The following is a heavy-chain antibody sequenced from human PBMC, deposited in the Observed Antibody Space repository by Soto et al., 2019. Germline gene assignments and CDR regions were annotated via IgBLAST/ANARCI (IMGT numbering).Heavy chain of an antibody. V-gene: IGHV4-30-4*01. J-gene: IGHJ6*02. D-gene: IGHD2-21*02. CDR2: IYYSGST. Sequence: PSETLSLTCTVSGGSISSGDYYWSWIRQPPGKGLEWIGYIYYSGSTYYNPSLKSRVSISVDTSKNQFSLKLTSVTAADTAVYYCARTWGDSVFGMDVWGQGTTVTVSS. CDR3: ARTWGDSVFGMDV. CDR1: GGSISSGDYY.